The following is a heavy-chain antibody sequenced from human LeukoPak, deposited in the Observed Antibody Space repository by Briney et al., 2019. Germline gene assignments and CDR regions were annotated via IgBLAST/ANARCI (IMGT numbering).Heavy chain of an antibody. Sequence: GGSLRLSCAASGFTFSRNGMTWVRQAPGKGLEWVSAISGSGGNTYYADSVKGRFTISRDNTKNTLYLQMNSLRAEDTAVYYCAKDRRAGSYDYWGQGTLVTVSS. V-gene: IGHV3-23*01. J-gene: IGHJ4*02. CDR1: GFTFSRNG. CDR2: ISGSGGNT. CDR3: AKDRRAGSYDY. D-gene: IGHD3-10*01.